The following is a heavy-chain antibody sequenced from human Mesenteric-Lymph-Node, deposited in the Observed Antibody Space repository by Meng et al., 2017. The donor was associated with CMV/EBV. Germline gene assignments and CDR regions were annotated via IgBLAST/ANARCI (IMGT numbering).Heavy chain of an antibody. CDR3: ARDWGAYTDYFFDY. V-gene: IGHV1-2*02. J-gene: IGHJ4*02. Sequence: GESLKISCKASGYTFSDYYIFWVRQAPGQGLEWMGWINPNTGGTTYSQKFQGRVTMTRDTSISTVYMEVTRLRSDDTAVYYCARDWGAYTDYFFDYWGQGTLVTVSS. D-gene: IGHD3-16*01. CDR2: INPNTGGT. CDR1: GYTFSDYY.